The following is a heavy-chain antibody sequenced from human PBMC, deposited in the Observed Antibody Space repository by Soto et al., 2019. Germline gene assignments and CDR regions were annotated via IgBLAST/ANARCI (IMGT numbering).Heavy chain of an antibody. V-gene: IGHV4-39*01. D-gene: IGHD2-21*02. CDR3: ARRRIVVVTAFDY. CDR2: IYYSGST. CDR1: CGSIISSSYY. Sequence: SETLSLTCTVSCGSIISSSYYWGWIRQPPGKGLEWIGSIYYSGSTYYNPSLKSRVTISVDTSKNQFSLKLSSVTAADTAVYYCARRRIVVVTAFDYWGQGTLVTVSS. J-gene: IGHJ4*02.